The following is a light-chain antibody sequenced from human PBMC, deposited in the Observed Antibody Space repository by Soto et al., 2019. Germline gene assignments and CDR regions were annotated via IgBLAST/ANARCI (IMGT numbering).Light chain of an antibody. CDR2: GAS. V-gene: IGKV3-20*01. Sequence: EIVLTQSPGTLSLSPGERATLSCRASQSVSSSYLAWYQQKPGQAPRLLIYGASSRATGIPDRFSGSGSGTDFTITISRLEPEDFAVYYCQQYGSWTFGQGTKVEIK. J-gene: IGKJ1*01. CDR1: QSVSSSY. CDR3: QQYGSWT.